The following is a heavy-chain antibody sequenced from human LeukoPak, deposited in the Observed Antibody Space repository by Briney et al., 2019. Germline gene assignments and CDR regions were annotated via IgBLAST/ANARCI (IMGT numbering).Heavy chain of an antibody. J-gene: IGHJ6*02. V-gene: IGHV3-21*01. CDR3: ARDLPGIAAAGGMDV. D-gene: IGHD6-13*01. Sequence: PGGSLRLSCAASGFTFSSYSMNWVRQAPGKGLEWVSSISSSSYIYYADSVKGRFTISRDNAKNSLYLQMNSLRAEDTAVYYCARDLPGIAAAGGMDVWGQGTTVTVSS. CDR1: GFTFSSYS. CDR2: ISSSSYI.